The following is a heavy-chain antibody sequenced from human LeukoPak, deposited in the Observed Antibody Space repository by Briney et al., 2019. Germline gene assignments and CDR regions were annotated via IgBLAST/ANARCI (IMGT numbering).Heavy chain of an antibody. D-gene: IGHD3-22*01. CDR3: ARASRRLLLNLFDY. CDR1: GYTFTGYY. J-gene: IGHJ4*02. V-gene: IGHV1-2*02. CDR2: INPNSGGT. Sequence: GASVKVSCKASGYTFTGYYMHWVRQAPGPRLEWMGWINPNSGGTNYAQKFQGRVTMTRDTSISTAYMELSRLRSDDTAVYYCARASRRLLLNLFDYWGQGTLVTVSS.